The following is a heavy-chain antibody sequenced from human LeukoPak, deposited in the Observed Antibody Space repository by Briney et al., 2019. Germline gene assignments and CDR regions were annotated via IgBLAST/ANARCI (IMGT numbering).Heavy chain of an antibody. CDR1: GLIVTSNY. D-gene: IGHD5-18*01. CDR3: ARDKGRDYVDTAMVTGGH. J-gene: IGHJ4*02. V-gene: IGHV3-7*01. Sequence: GGSLRLSCAASGLIVTSNYMSWVRQAPGKGLEWVANIKGDGSDKYYVDSVKGRFTISRDNAKNSLYLQMNSLRAEDTAVYYCARDKGRDYVDTAMVTGGHWGQGTLVTVSS. CDR2: IKGDGSDK.